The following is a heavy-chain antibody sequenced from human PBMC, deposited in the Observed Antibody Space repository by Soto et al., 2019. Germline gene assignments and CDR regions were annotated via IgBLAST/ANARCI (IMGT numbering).Heavy chain of an antibody. CDR1: GFTFTKYG. J-gene: IGHJ4*02. Sequence: QVQLVESGGGVVQPGRSLRLSCAESGFTFTKYGMHWVRQAPGKGLEWVAVIWYDGSNKYYADSVKGRFTISKDNSQNTLYLQMNNLRAEDTAMYYCTRDPYGGSRYYFDSWGQGTLVTVSS. V-gene: IGHV3-33*01. CDR2: IWYDGSNK. D-gene: IGHD1-26*01. CDR3: TRDPYGGSRYYFDS.